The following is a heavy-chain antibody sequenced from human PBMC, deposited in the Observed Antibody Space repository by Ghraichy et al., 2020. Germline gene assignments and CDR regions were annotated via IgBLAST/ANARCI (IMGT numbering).Heavy chain of an antibody. J-gene: IGHJ4*02. V-gene: IGHV1-8*02. D-gene: IGHD5-12*01. CDR2: MNPNSGNA. CDR1: GYTFTIYE. Sequence: ASVKVSCKASGYTFTIYEINWVRQATGQGLEWLGWMNPNSGNAGYGQNFQGRVTMTRDISISTAYMEVSGLRSEDTAIYYCVTSYSGYDWSAVWGQGTLVTVSS. CDR3: VTSYSGYDWSAV.